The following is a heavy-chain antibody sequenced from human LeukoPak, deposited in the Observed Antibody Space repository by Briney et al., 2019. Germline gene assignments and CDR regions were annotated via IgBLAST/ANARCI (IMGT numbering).Heavy chain of an antibody. Sequence: PSETLSLTCTVSGYSISSGYYWGWIRQPPGKGLEWIGSIYHSGSTYYNPSLKSRVTISVDTSKNQFSLKLSSVTAADTAVYYCARVLGAKVFHYYYYMDVWGKGTTVTVSS. J-gene: IGHJ6*03. CDR3: ARVLGAKVFHYYYYMDV. V-gene: IGHV4-38-2*02. CDR2: IYHSGST. CDR1: GYSISSGYY. D-gene: IGHD1-26*01.